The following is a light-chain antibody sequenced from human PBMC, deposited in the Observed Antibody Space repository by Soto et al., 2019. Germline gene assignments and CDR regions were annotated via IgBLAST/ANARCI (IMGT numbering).Light chain of an antibody. CDR3: QQRSSWPLT. V-gene: IGKV3-11*01. CDR2: EAS. J-gene: IGKJ4*01. Sequence: EIVLTQSPATLSLSPGERATLSCRASQSVSTYLAWFQQKPGQAPRLLIYEASNRATGIPARFSGSGSGTDFALNISRLEPEDFAVYYCQQRSSWPLTFGGGTKVEIK. CDR1: QSVSTY.